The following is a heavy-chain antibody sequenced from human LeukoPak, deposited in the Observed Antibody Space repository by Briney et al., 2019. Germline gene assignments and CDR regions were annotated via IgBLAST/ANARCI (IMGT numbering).Heavy chain of an antibody. CDR2: IKYVGSEK. CDR1: GFTFGSSW. D-gene: IGHD1-26*01. J-gene: IGHJ4*02. Sequence: GASLRLSCAASGFTFGSSWMAWVRQPPGEGMEWVANIKYVGSEKYYVDSVRGRFTISRDNAKNSVFLQMSGLRAEDTAVYYCARDQSGSLDYWGQGTLVTVST. V-gene: IGHV3-7*01. CDR3: ARDQSGSLDY.